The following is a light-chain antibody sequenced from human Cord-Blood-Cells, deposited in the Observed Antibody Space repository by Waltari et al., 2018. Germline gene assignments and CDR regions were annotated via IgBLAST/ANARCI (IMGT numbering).Light chain of an antibody. J-gene: IGLJ2*01. CDR1: SSDVGGYNY. Sequence: QSALTQPASVSGSPGQSITISCTGTSSDVGGYNYVSWYQQHPGKAPKLTIYDVSNRPSGVSNRCSGSKSGNTASLTISGLQAEDEADYYCSSYTSSSVVFGGGTKLTVL. CDR2: DVS. V-gene: IGLV2-14*01. CDR3: SSYTSSSVV.